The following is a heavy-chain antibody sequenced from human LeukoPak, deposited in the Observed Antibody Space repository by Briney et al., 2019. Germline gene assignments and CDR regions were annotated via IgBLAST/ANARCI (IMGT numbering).Heavy chain of an antibody. CDR2: IYYSGST. V-gene: IGHV4-59*01. J-gene: IGHJ6*02. CDR3: ARDLDYGGNPYYYGMDV. D-gene: IGHD4-23*01. CDR1: GGSISSYY. Sequence: SETLSLTCTASGGSISSYYWSWIRQPPGKGLEWIGYIYYSGSTNYNPSLKSRVTISVDTPKNQFSLKLSSVTAADTAVYYCARDLDYGGNPYYYGMDVWGQGTTVTVSS.